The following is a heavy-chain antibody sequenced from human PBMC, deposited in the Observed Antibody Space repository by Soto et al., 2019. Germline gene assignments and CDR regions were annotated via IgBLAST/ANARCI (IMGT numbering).Heavy chain of an antibody. CDR2: ISAYNGNT. CDR3: VREIYCSNTNCLNWFDP. V-gene: IGHV1-18*01. D-gene: IGHD2-2*01. Sequence: GASVKVSCKASGYTFTSYGISWVRQAPGQGLEWMGWISAYNGNTNYAQKLQGRVTMTTDTSTSTAYMELRSLRSDDTAIYYCVREIYCSNTNCLNWFDPWGQGTLVTVSS. J-gene: IGHJ5*02. CDR1: GYTFTSYG.